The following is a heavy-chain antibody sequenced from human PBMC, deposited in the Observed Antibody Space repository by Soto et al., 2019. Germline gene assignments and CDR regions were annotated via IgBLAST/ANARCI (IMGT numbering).Heavy chain of an antibody. V-gene: IGHV5-51*01. CDR2: IYPGDSDT. CDR1: GYDFNTNW. J-gene: IGHJ4*02. D-gene: IGHD3-3*01. Sequence: PGESLKISCRGSGYDFNTNWFGWVRQLPGRGLEWVGSIYPGDSDTRYSPSLQGHVTRSVDVTVRTPFLQWRSLETSDTGMYFCARLPRDCNKTSCYYADHWGQGTQVTVSS. CDR3: ARLPRDCNKTSCYYADH.